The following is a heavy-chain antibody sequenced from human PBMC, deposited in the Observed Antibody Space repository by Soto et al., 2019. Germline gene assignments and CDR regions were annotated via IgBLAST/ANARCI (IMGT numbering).Heavy chain of an antibody. CDR2: IYYSGIT. CDR3: ARHGSN. CDR1: GVSISNSSYY. J-gene: IGHJ4*02. V-gene: IGHV4-39*01. Sequence: PSETLSLTXTVSGVSISNSSYYWGWIRRPPGKGLEWIGTIYYSGITYYNPSLKSRVTISVDTSKNQFSLKLTSVTAADTALYYCARHGSNWGQGTLVTVSS.